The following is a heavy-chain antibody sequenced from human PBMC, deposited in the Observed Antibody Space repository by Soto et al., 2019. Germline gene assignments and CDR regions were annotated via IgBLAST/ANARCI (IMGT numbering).Heavy chain of an antibody. Sequence: QVHLVQSGAEVKSPGSAVKVSCKVSGAGDTFSNYGLNWVRQAPGQGLEWMGGTIPAFGTANYAQKFQGRVTMTADTSTATAYMELSSLRSDDTAVYYCWRHDKTALPPLASWGQGTLVSVSS. CDR3: WRHDKTALPPLAS. CDR2: TIPAFGTA. J-gene: IGHJ4*02. CDR1: GAGDTFSNYG. V-gene: IGHV1-69*06. D-gene: IGHD1-1*01.